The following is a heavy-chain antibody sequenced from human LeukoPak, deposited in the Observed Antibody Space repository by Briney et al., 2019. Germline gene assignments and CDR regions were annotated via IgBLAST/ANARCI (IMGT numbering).Heavy chain of an antibody. D-gene: IGHD3-22*01. Sequence: SETLSLTCAVYGGSFSGYYWSWIRQPPGKGLEWIGEINHSGSTNYNPPLKSRVTISVDTSKNQFSLKLSSVTAADTAVYYCARGERITMIVVVTTRYFQHWGQGTLVTVSS. CDR3: ARGERITMIVVVTTRYFQH. J-gene: IGHJ1*01. CDR1: GGSFSGYY. CDR2: INHSGST. V-gene: IGHV4-34*01.